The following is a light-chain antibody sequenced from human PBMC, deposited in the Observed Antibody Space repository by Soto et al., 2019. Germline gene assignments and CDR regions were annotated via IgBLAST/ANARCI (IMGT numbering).Light chain of an antibody. CDR1: QTISSW. CDR3: QHYNSYSEA. V-gene: IGKV1-5*03. CDR2: KAS. Sequence: DLQMTQSPSTLSGSVGDRVTITCRASQTISSWLAWYQQKPGKAPKLLIYKASTLKSGAPSRFSGSGSGTEFTLTISILQPDDFATYYWQHYNSYSEAFGQGTKVDIK. J-gene: IGKJ1*01.